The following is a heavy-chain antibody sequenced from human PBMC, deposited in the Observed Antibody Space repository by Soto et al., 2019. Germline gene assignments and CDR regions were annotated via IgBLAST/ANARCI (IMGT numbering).Heavy chain of an antibody. CDR1: GDSITSDY. CDR2: VYIGGKS. J-gene: IGHJ5*02. V-gene: IGHV4-4*07. Sequence: SGTLSLTCTVSGDSITSDYWSRVRQPAGKGLEWIGRVYIGGKSNYYPSLKRRLTMSLDTSKNLFSLKLISMTDADTAVYYCARGRQAVGLVSWGMGTLVTVSS. D-gene: IGHD2-21*01. CDR3: ARGRQAVGLVS.